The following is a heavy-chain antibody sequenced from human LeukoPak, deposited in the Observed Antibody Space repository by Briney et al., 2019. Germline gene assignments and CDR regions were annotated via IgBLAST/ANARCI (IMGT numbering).Heavy chain of an antibody. CDR1: GFTFSSYA. CDR2: TSGSGAVT. CDR3: AKAWPNSGNYYYDY. Sequence: GGSLRLSCAASGFTFSSYAMSWVRQAPGKGLECVSATSGSGAVTYYADSVKGRFTISRDNSLNTLYLQMNSLRADDTAVYYCAKAWPNSGNYYYDYWGQGTLVTVSP. V-gene: IGHV3-23*01. J-gene: IGHJ4*02. D-gene: IGHD3-22*01.